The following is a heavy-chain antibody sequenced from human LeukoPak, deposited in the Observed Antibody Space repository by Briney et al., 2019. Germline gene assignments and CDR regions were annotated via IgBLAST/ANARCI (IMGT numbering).Heavy chain of an antibody. D-gene: IGHD3-9*01. CDR3: AKHDILIGCYNSSPRYYMDV. CDR1: GVTLRSYV. CDR2: ISASGGST. Sequence: QPGGSLRLSCEASGVTLRSYVMTWVRQAPGKGLEWVSTISASGGSTYYADSVKGRFTISRDNSKHTLYLQMNSLRAEDTAVYYCAKHDILIGCYNSSPRYYMDVWGKGTTVTVSS. V-gene: IGHV3-23*01. J-gene: IGHJ6*03.